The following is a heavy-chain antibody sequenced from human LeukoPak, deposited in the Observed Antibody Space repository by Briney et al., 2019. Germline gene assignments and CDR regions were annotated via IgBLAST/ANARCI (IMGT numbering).Heavy chain of an antibody. CDR2: ISSSSTI. CDR3: ARDGVQYCGADCPEKEYYYYYGMDV. V-gene: IGHV3-48*01. D-gene: IGHD2-21*02. CDR1: GFTFSSYS. Sequence: GGSLRLSCAASGFTFSSYSMNWVRQAPGKGLEWVSYISSSSTIYYADSVKGRFTISRDNAKNSLYLQMNSLRAEDTAVYYCARDGVQYCGADCPEKEYYYYYGMDVWGQGTTVTVSS. J-gene: IGHJ6*02.